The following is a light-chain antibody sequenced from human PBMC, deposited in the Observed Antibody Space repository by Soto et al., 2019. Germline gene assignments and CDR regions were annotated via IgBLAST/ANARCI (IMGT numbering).Light chain of an antibody. J-gene: IGKJ1*01. CDR2: AAS. V-gene: IGKV1-39*01. Sequence: IQMTQSPSSLSASVGDRVIITCRASQSISNHLNWYQQKPGKAPKLLIFAASSLQSGVPSRFSGSRSGPDFTLTISSLQPDDFATYYCQQYNTFWTFGQGTKVDIK. CDR3: QQYNTFWT. CDR1: QSISNH.